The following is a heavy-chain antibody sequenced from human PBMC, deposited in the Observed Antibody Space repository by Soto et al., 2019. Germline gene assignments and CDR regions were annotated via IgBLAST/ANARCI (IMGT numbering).Heavy chain of an antibody. D-gene: IGHD3-10*01. CDR3: AXXWFGEFXDY. J-gene: IGHJ4*02. CDR1: GGSISSGGYS. V-gene: IGHV4-30-2*05. Sequence: PSETLSLTCAVSGGSISSGGYSWSWIRQPPGKGLEWIGFIYYSGSTYYNPSLKSRVTISVDTSKNQFFLKLSSVTAADTAVYYCAXXWFGEFXDYXGQGTLVTVSS. CDR2: IYYSGST.